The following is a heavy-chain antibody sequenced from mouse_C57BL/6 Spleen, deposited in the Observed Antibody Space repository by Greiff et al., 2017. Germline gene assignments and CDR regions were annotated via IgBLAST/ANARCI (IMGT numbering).Heavy chain of an antibody. V-gene: IGHV3-8*01. J-gene: IGHJ1*03. CDR1: GYSITSDY. CDR3: ARSGYYGSSYDWYFDV. CDR2: ISYSGST. D-gene: IGHD1-1*01. Sequence: EVQRVESGPGLAKPSQTLSLTCSVTGYSITSDYWNWIRKFPGNKLEYMGYISYSGSTYYNPSLKSRISITRDTSKNQYYLQLNSVTTEDTATYYCARSGYYGSSYDWYFDVWGTGTTVTVSS.